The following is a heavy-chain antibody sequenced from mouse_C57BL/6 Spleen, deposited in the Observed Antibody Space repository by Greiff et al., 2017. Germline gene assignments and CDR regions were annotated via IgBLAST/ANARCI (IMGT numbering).Heavy chain of an antibody. CDR2: INPNNGGT. CDR3: AREGTTGDYAMDY. D-gene: IGHD1-1*01. CDR1: GYTFTDYN. J-gene: IGHJ4*01. V-gene: IGHV1-18*01. Sequence: VQLQQSGPELVKPGASVKIPCKASGYTFTDYNMDWVKQSHGKSLEWIGDINPNNGGTFYNQKFKGKATLTVDTSSSTAYMELRSLTSEDTAVYYCAREGTTGDYAMDYWGQGTSVTVSS.